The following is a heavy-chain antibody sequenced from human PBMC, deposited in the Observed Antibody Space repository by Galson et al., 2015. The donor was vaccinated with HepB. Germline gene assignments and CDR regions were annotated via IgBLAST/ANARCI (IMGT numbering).Heavy chain of an antibody. CDR1: GYSISSGYY. CDR3: ARDEGGDYGEGIDY. CDR2: IYHSGST. J-gene: IGHJ4*02. V-gene: IGHV4-38-2*02. Sequence: LTCTVSGYSISSGYYWGWIRQPPGKGLEWIGSIYHSGSTYYNPSLKSRVTISVDTSKNQFSLKLSSVTAADTAVYYCARDEGGDYGEGIDYWGQGTLVTVSS. D-gene: IGHD4-17*01.